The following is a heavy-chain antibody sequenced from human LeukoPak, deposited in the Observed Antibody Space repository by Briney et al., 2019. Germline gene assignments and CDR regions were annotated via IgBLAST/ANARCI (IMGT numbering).Heavy chain of an antibody. D-gene: IGHD3-10*01. CDR1: GFTFSSYE. CDR2: ISSSGSTI. J-gene: IGHJ6*02. Sequence: GGSLRLSCAASGFTFSSYEMNWVRQAPGKGLEWVSYISSSGSTIYYADSVKGRFTISRDNSKNTLYLQMNSLRAEDTAVYYCAKDLGSGSGYYGMDVWGQGTTVTVSS. V-gene: IGHV3-48*03. CDR3: AKDLGSGSGYYGMDV.